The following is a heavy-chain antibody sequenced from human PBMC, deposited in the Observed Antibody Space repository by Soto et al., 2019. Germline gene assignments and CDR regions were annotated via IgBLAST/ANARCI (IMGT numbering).Heavy chain of an antibody. CDR1: GCSISSGGYS. Sequence: SETLSLTCAVSGCSISSGGYSWSWIRQPPGKGLEWIGYIYHSGSTYYNPSLKSRVTISVDRSKNQFSLKLSSVTAADTAVYYCARDRGTIFNPSWFDPWRQGTQVT. CDR2: IYHSGST. J-gene: IGHJ5*02. CDR3: ARDRGTIFNPSWFDP. D-gene: IGHD3-3*01. V-gene: IGHV4-30-2*01.